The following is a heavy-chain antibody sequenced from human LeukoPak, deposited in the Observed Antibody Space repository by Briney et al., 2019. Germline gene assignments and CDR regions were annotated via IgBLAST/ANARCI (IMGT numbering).Heavy chain of an antibody. J-gene: IGHJ4*02. CDR3: ARGGDCSGGSCYGYFDY. Sequence: SETLSLTCTVSGGSFSSGGYYWSWIRQHPGKGLEWIGYIYYSGRTYYNPSLKSRVTISVDTSKNQFSLKLSSVTAADTAVYYCARGGDCSGGSCYGYFDYWGQGTLVTVSS. V-gene: IGHV4-31*03. CDR2: IYYSGRT. D-gene: IGHD2-15*01. CDR1: GGSFSSGGYY.